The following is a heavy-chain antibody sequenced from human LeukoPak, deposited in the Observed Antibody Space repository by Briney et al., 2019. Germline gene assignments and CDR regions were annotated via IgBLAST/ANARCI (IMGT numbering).Heavy chain of an antibody. V-gene: IGHV4-30-2*01. D-gene: IGHD2-2*01. CDR2: IYHSGST. CDR3: ARYCSTIWFDP. CDR1: GGSISSGGYS. Sequence: SETLSLTRAVSGGSISSGGYSWSWIRQPPGKGLEWIGYIYHSGSTYYNPSLKSRVTISVDRSKNQFSLKLSSVTAADTAVYYCARYCSTIWFDPWGQGTLVTVSS. J-gene: IGHJ5*02.